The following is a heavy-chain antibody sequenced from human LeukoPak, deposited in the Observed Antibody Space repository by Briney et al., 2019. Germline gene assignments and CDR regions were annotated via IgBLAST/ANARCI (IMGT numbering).Heavy chain of an antibody. Sequence: ASVKVSCKASGYTFTSYAMHWVRQAPGQRLEWMGWINAGNGNTKYSQEFQGRVTITRDTSASTAYMELSSLRAEDMAVYYCARGQRTIFGAYYYYYMDVWGKGTTVTVSS. D-gene: IGHD3-3*01. CDR3: ARGQRTIFGAYYYYYMDV. CDR1: GYTFTSYA. V-gene: IGHV1-3*03. CDR2: INAGNGNT. J-gene: IGHJ6*03.